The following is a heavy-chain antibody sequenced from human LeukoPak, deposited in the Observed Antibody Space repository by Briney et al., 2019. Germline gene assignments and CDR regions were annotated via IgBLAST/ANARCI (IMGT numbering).Heavy chain of an antibody. CDR2: ISSSGSTI. J-gene: IGHJ4*02. Sequence: NPGGSLRLSCAASGFTFSDYYMSWIRQAPGKGLEWVSYISSSGSTIYYADSVKGRFTISRDNAKNSLYLQMNSLRAEDTAVYYCARVPVVAATPDYWGQGTLVTVSS. CDR3: ARVPVVAATPDY. CDR1: GFTFSDYY. D-gene: IGHD2-15*01. V-gene: IGHV3-11*01.